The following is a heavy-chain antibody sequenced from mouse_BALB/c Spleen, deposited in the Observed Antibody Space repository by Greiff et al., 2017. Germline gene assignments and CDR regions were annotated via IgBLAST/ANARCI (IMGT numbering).Heavy chain of an antibody. D-gene: IGHD1-1*01. CDR3: ARSTTVVERYFDV. CDR1: GYTFTSYW. V-gene: IGHV1S41*01. Sequence: DLVKPGASVKLSCKASGYTFTSYWINWIKQRPGQGLEWIGRIAPGSGSTYYNEMLKGKATLTVDTSSSTAYIQLSSLSSEDSAVYFCARSTTVVERYFDVWGAGTTVTVSS. J-gene: IGHJ1*01. CDR2: IAPGSGST.